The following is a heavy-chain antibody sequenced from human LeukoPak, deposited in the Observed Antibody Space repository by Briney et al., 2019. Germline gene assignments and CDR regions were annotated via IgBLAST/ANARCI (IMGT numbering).Heavy chain of an antibody. CDR1: GYTFTSYY. Sequence: ASVKVSCKASGYTFTSYYMHWVRQAPGQGLEWMGIINPSGGSTSYAQKFQGRLTMTRDTSTSTVYMELSSLRSEDTAVYYCARARTGYASGLRGRLVLGYWGQGTLVTVSS. CDR3: ARARTGYASGLRGRLVLGY. CDR2: INPSGGST. J-gene: IGHJ4*02. V-gene: IGHV1-46*01. D-gene: IGHD3-10*01.